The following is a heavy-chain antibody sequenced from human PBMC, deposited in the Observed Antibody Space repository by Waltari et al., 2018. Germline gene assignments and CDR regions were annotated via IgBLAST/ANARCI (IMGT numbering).Heavy chain of an antibody. V-gene: IGHV1-18*04. Sequence: QVQVVQSGAEVKKPGASVKVSCKDSGSTFTSYGLRWVLQAPGQGLEWIGWISSYNGNTNYAQKFQGRVTMTTDTSTSTAYMELRSLRSDDTAVYYCARGKDYFDYWGQGTLVTVSS. J-gene: IGHJ4*02. CDR1: GSTFTSYG. CDR2: ISSYNGNT. CDR3: ARGKDYFDY.